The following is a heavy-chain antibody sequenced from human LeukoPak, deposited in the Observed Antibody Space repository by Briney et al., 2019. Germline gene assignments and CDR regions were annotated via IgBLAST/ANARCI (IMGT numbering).Heavy chain of an antibody. CDR3: ARDGSSPIPEFDY. CDR2: IFTKNGAT. V-gene: IGHV1-2*02. D-gene: IGHD1-14*01. J-gene: IGHJ4*02. Sequence: GASVKVSCKASGYTFVDDYVYWVRQAPGQGLELMGWIFTKNGATKYTQRFQGRVTMTRDTSINTVYMELSSLTSDDTAIYFCARDGSSPIPEFDYWGQGTLVTVSS. CDR1: GYTFVDDY.